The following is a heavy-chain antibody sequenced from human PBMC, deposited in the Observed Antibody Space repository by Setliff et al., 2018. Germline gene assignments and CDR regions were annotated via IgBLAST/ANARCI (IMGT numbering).Heavy chain of an antibody. D-gene: IGHD5-12*01. J-gene: IGHJ4*02. CDR1: GFSLTTSGVG. Sequence: SGPTLVNPTQTLTLTCTFSGFSLTTSGVGVGWIRQPPGKALEWLAHIDWYDDKVYSTSLRTRLSISKDTSKNQVVLTMTNMDPVDTGTYYCARIRKGYIGYEGFDYWGQGTLVTVSS. CDR3: ARIRKGYIGYEGFDY. V-gene: IGHV2-70*04. CDR2: IDWYDDK.